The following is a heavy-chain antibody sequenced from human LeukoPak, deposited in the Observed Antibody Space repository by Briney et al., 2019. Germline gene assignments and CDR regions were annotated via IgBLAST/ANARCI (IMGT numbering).Heavy chain of an antibody. J-gene: IGHJ4*02. CDR3: ARVGVTAATADY. CDR1: GYTFTSYG. CDR2: ISAYNGNT. Sequence: ASVKVSCKASGYTFTSYGISWARQAPGQGLEWMGWISAYNGNTNYAQKLQGRVTMTTDTSTSTAYMELNSLRSEDTAVYFCARVGVTAATADYWGQGTLVTVSS. V-gene: IGHV1-18*01. D-gene: IGHD6-25*01.